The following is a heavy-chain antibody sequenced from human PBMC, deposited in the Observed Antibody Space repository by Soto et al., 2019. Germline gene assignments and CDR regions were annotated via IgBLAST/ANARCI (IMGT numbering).Heavy chain of an antibody. V-gene: IGHV1-24*01. J-gene: IGHJ4*02. CDR1: GYTLTELS. Sequence: GASVKVSCKVSGYTLTELSMHWVRQAPGKGLEWMGGFDPEDGETIYAQKFQGRVTMTEDTSTDTVYMELSSLRSEDTAVYYCATRHSSSPALARYWGQGTLVTVSS. D-gene: IGHD6-6*01. CDR2: FDPEDGET. CDR3: ATRHSSSPALARY.